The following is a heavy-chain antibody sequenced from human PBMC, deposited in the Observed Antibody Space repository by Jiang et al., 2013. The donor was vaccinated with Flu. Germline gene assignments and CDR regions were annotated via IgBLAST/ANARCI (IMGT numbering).Heavy chain of an antibody. J-gene: IGHJ4*02. CDR1: GFTFSSYG. CDR2: IWYDGSNK. CDR3: ARSWGGVMVRAPFDY. Sequence: VQPGRSLRLSCAASGFTFSSYGMHWVRQAPGKGLEWVAVIWYDGSNKYYADSVKGRFTISRDNSKNTLYLQMNSLRAEDTAVYYCARSWGGVMVRAPFDYWGQGTLVTVSS. D-gene: IGHD3-10*01. V-gene: IGHV3-33*01.